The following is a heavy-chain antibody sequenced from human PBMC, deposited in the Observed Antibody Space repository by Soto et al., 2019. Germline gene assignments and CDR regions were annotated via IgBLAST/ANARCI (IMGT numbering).Heavy chain of an antibody. CDR3: ARNVEGGQFHY. CDR2: LNPDGSRR. Sequence: EVQLVESGGALVQPGGSLRLSCAASGFPFNTCWMAWVRQAPGKGLEWVANLNPDGSRRFDVDSVKGRFTISRDNGQKTPDQQMNSLKATDREVYYCARNVEGGQFHYWGKEAWVPVSS. V-gene: IGHV3-7*01. CDR1: GFPFNTCW. J-gene: IGHJ4*02. D-gene: IGHD2-15*01.